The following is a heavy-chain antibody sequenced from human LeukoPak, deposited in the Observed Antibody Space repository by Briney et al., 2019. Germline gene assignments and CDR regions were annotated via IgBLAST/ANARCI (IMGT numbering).Heavy chain of an antibody. J-gene: IGHJ3*02. Sequence: PGGSLRLSCAASGLTFSSHSINWVRQAPGKGLEWIATMTSTNNIYYADSVKGRFTISRDNAENSVYLQMNSLRDEDTAVYSCARAQTLFWEFDGFDIWGRGTKVTVSS. V-gene: IGHV3-69-1*01. CDR3: ARAQTLFWEFDGFDI. D-gene: IGHD3-3*01. CDR1: GLTFSSHS. CDR2: MTSTNNI.